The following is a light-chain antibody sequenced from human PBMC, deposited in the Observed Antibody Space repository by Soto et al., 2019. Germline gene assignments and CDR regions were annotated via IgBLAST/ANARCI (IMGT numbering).Light chain of an antibody. CDR1: QSVSSSF. CDR2: GAS. J-gene: IGKJ1*01. CDR3: KHYGISPPWT. Sequence: EIVLTQSPGTLSLSPGETATLSCRASQSVSSSFLAWYQQKPGQAPRLLIYGASSRATGIPDRFSGSGSGTDFRLTISRLEPEAFAVYYCKHYGISPPWTFGQGTKVEIK. V-gene: IGKV3-20*01.